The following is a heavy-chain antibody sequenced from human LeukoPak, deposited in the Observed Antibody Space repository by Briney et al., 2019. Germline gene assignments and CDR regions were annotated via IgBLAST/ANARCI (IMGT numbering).Heavy chain of an antibody. V-gene: IGHV3-48*03. CDR2: ISSSGSTI. CDR3: ARVQLGATTVNFDY. CDR1: GFTFSSYE. J-gene: IGHJ4*02. Sequence: GGSLRLSCAASGFTFSSYEMNWVRQAPGKGLEWFSYISSSGSTIYYADSMKGRFTISRDNAKNSLYLQMNSLRAEDTAVYYCARVQLGATTVNFDYWGQGTLVTVSS. D-gene: IGHD1-26*01.